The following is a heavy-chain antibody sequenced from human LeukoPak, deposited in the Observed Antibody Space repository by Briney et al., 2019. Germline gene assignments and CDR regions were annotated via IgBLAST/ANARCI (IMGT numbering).Heavy chain of an antibody. Sequence: PSETLSLTCAVYGGSFSGYYWSWIRQPPGKGLEWIGEINHSGSTNYNPSLKSRVTISVDTSKNQFSLKLSSVTAADTAVYYCARAPPTNLTVTTGYWGQGTLVTVSS. CDR3: ARAPPTNLTVTTGY. D-gene: IGHD4-11*01. CDR1: GGSFSGYY. CDR2: INHSGST. V-gene: IGHV4-34*01. J-gene: IGHJ4*02.